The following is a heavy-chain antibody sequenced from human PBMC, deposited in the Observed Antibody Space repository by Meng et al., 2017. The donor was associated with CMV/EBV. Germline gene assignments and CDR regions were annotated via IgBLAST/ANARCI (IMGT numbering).Heavy chain of an antibody. CDR2: ISAYDGNT. Sequence: SGYTFTSYGISWVRQAPGQGLEGMGWISAYDGNTNNAQTLQGRVTMTTDTSTSTAYMELSSLRSDDTAVYYCASLRIAAAGIYFDYWGQGTLVTVSS. J-gene: IGHJ4*02. V-gene: IGHV1-18*01. CDR3: ASLRIAAAGIYFDY. D-gene: IGHD6-13*01. CDR1: GYTFTSYG.